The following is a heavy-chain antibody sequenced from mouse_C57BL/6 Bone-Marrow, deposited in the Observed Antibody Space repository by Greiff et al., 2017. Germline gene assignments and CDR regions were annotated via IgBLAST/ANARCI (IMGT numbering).Heavy chain of an antibody. CDR2: IYPRRGNT. V-gene: IGHV1-81*01. CDR1: GYTFTSYG. Sequence: VQLQQSGAELARPGASVKLSCKASGYTFTSYGLSWVKQRTGQGLEWIGEIYPRRGNTYYNEKFKGKATLTADKSSSTAYMELRSLTSEDSAVYFCARIPYYYGSGFAYWGQGTLVTVSA. D-gene: IGHD1-1*01. J-gene: IGHJ3*01. CDR3: ARIPYYYGSGFAY.